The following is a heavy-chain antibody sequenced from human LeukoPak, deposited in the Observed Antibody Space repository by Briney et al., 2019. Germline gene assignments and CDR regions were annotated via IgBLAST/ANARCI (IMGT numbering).Heavy chain of an antibody. CDR2: ISSGSGTI. CDR3: ARGPSAFGRIFDY. D-gene: IGHD1-14*01. CDR1: GFTFGTYN. J-gene: IGHJ4*02. Sequence: GGSLRLSCVASGFTFGTYNMNWVRQAPGKGLEWVSYISSGSGTIYYADSVKGRFTISRGNSENSLHLQMNSLRDEDTAVYYCARGPSAFGRIFDYWGQGTLVTVSS. V-gene: IGHV3-48*02.